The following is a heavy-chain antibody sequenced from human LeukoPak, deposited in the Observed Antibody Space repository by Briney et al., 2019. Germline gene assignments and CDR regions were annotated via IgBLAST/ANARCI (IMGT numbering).Heavy chain of an antibody. J-gene: IGHJ4*02. CDR1: GGSISSYY. CDR2: IYYSGST. Sequence: EALSLTCTVSGGSISSYYWSWIRPPPRKGLEWIGYIYYSGSTNYNPSLKSRVTISVDTSKNQFSLKLSSVTAADTAVYYCARSLRYFDWPLSYWGQGTLVTVSS. V-gene: IGHV4-59*12. CDR3: ARSLRYFDWPLSY. D-gene: IGHD3-9*01.